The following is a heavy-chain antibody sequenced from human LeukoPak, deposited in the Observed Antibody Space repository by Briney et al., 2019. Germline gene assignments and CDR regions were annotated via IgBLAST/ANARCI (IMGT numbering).Heavy chain of an antibody. Sequence: PGGSLRLSCAASRFTFSSYCINWVRQAPGKGLEWVSSISSSSNYIYYADSVKGRSTISRDNAKNALYLQMNSLRAEDTAVYYCARARGTDYCYHGMDVWGKGTTVTVSS. D-gene: IGHD1-1*01. CDR1: RFTFSSYC. CDR2: ISSSSNYI. J-gene: IGHJ6*04. V-gene: IGHV3-21*01. CDR3: ARARGTDYCYHGMDV.